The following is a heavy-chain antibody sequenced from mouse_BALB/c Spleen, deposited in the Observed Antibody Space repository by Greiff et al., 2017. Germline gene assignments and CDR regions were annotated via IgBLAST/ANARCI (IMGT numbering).Heavy chain of an antibody. CDR2: ISSGGSYT. Sequence: EVTLVESGGGLVKPGGSLKLSCAASGFTFSSYAMSWVRQSPEKRLEWVAEISSGGSYTYYPDTVTGRFTISRDNAKNTLYLEMSSLRSEDTAMYYCARVYYYGSSYGDYFDYWGQGTTLTVSS. CDR3: ARVYYYGSSYGDYFDY. V-gene: IGHV5-9-4*01. J-gene: IGHJ2*01. D-gene: IGHD1-1*01. CDR1: GFTFSSYA.